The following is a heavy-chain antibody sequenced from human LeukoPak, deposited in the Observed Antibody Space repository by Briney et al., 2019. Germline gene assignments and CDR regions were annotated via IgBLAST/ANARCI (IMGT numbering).Heavy chain of an antibody. D-gene: IGHD5-12*01. V-gene: IGHV3-48*01. CDR1: GFTFSSYS. Sequence: GGSLRLSCAASGFTFSSYSMTWVRQAPGKGLEWVSYISSSSSTIYYADSVKGRFTISRDNAKNSLYLQMNSLRAEDTAVYYCASATQSVYYYYYGMDVWGQGTTVTVSS. J-gene: IGHJ6*02. CDR3: ASATQSVYYYYYGMDV. CDR2: ISSSSSTI.